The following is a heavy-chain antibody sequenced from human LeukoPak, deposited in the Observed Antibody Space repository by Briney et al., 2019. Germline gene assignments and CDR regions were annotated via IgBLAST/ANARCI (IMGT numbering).Heavy chain of an antibody. CDR1: GFIFSNYG. D-gene: IGHD3/OR15-3a*01. CDR2: IRYDGSKK. V-gene: IGHV3-30*02. Sequence: PGGSLRLSCAASGFIFSNYGMHWVRQAPGKGLEWVALIRYDGSKKDYGDSVKGRFTISRDNSKSTLYLQMNSLRAEDTAMYYCVRTGDTERFDYWGQGTPVTVSS. J-gene: IGHJ4*02. CDR3: VRTGDTERFDY.